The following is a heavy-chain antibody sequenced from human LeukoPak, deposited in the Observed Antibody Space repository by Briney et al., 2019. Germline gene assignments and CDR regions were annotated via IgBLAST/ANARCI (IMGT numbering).Heavy chain of an antibody. D-gene: IGHD2-21*02. CDR3: ARSCGGDCYSSHRYYFDY. Sequence: GGSLRLSCAASGFTFSRFTMNWVRQAPGKGLEWVSTISGSSTYIYYADSVKGRFTISRDDAKNSLYLQMNSLRAEDTAVYYCARSCGGDCYSSHRYYFDYWGHGSPVTVSS. V-gene: IGHV3-21*01. J-gene: IGHJ4*01. CDR1: GFTFSRFT. CDR2: ISGSSTYI.